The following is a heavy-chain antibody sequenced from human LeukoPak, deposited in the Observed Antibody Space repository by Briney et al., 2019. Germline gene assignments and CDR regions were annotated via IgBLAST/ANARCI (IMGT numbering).Heavy chain of an antibody. D-gene: IGHD3-10*01. CDR3: AKSRGGFDF. CDR2: ISGSGGST. Sequence: GGSLRLSCAASGFTFRSYGMHWVRQAPGKGLEWVSAISGSGGSTYCADSVKGRFTISRDNSENTLYLQMNSLRAEDTAVYYCAKSRGGFDFWGQGTLVTVSS. CDR1: GFTFRSYG. J-gene: IGHJ4*02. V-gene: IGHV3-23*01.